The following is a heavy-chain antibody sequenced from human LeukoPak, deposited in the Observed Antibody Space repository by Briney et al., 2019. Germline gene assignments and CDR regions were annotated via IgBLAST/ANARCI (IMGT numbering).Heavy chain of an antibody. CDR3: AKEGARVGDTGAFDI. CDR2: ISPNNGGT. D-gene: IGHD1-26*01. V-gene: IGHV1-2*02. J-gene: IGHJ3*02. CDR1: GYTFTSYG. Sequence: ASVKVSCKASGYTFTSYGISWVRQAPGQGPEWMGWISPNNGGTSYAQKFQGRVTMTRDTSINTAYLEVSRLRSDDTAVYYCAKEGARVGDTGAFDIWGQGTMVTVSS.